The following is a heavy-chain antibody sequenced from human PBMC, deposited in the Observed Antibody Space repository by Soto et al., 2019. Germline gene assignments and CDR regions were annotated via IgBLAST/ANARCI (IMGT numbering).Heavy chain of an antibody. CDR2: IYYSGST. V-gene: IGHV4-59*01. Sequence: TSETLSLTCTVSGGSISSYYWSWIRQPPGKGLEWIGYIYYSGSTNYNPSLKSRVTISVDTSKNQFSLKLSSVTAADTAVYYCARETLVGAPDYWGQGTLVTVSS. CDR3: ARETLVGAPDY. D-gene: IGHD1-26*01. J-gene: IGHJ4*02. CDR1: GGSISSYY.